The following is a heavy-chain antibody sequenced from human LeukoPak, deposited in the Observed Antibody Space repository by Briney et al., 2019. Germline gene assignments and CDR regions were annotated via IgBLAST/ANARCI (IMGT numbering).Heavy chain of an antibody. D-gene: IGHD1-20*01. J-gene: IGHJ6*03. CDR1: GGSISSYY. Sequence: SDTLSLTCTVSGGSISSYYWSWIRQPPGKGLEWIGYIYYSGSTNYNPSLKSRVTISVDTSKNQFSLKLSSVTAADTAVYYCARVTGTRRSDYYYYMDVWGKGTTVTVSS. CDR3: ARVTGTRRSDYYYYMDV. CDR2: IYYSGST. V-gene: IGHV4-59*01.